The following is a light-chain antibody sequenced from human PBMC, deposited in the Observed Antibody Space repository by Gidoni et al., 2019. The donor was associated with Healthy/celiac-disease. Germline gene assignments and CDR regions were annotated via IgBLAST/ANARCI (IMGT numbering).Light chain of an antibody. CDR1: NIGSKS. V-gene: IGLV3-21*03. CDR3: QVWDSSSDLWV. Sequence: SYALTQPPSVSVAPGKTARITCGGNNIGSKSVHWYQQKPGQAPVLVVYDASDRPSGIPERFSGSNSGNTATLTISRVEAGDEADYYCQVWDSSSDLWVFGGGTKLTVL. J-gene: IGLJ3*02. CDR2: DAS.